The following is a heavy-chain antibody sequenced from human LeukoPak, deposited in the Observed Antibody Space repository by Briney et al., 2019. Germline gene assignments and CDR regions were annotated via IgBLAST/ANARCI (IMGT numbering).Heavy chain of an antibody. D-gene: IGHD2-15*01. CDR2: IYVGGSDT. Sequence: HGESLKISCKGSGYTFPSYWIASVRQMPGKGLEWMGVIYVGGSDTRYSPSFQGQVTISADKSISTAYLQWGSLKASDTAMYYCARLGYCSGGTCYKSYFDYWGQGTLVTVSS. V-gene: IGHV5-51*01. CDR3: ARLGYCSGGTCYKSYFDY. CDR1: GYTFPSYW. J-gene: IGHJ4*02.